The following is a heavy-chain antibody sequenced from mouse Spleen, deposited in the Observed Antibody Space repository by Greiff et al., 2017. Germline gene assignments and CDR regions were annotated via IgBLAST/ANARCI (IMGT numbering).Heavy chain of an antibody. CDR2: ISGGGSYT. J-gene: IGHJ2*01. D-gene: IGHD2-1*01. Sequence: EVKLMESGGGLVKPGGSLKLSCAASGFTFSSYGMSWVRQTPEKRLEWVATISGGGSYTYYPDSVKGRFTISRDNAKNNLYLQMSSLRSEDTALYYCARRNYSFDYWGQGTTLTVSS. V-gene: IGHV5-9-2*01. CDR1: GFTFSSYG. CDR3: ARRNYSFDY.